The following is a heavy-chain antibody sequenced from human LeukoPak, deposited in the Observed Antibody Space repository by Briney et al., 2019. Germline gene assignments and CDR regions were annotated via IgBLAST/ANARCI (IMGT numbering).Heavy chain of an antibody. CDR1: GGSISSGDYY. V-gene: IGHV4-30-4*01. CDR2: IYYSGST. CDR3: ARRGNDFWSGYYQVPYYFDY. Sequence: SETLSLTCTVAGGSISSGDYYWSWIRQPPGKGLEWIGYIYYSGSTYYNPSLKSRVTISVDTSKNQFSLKLSSVTAADTAVYYCARRGNDFWSGYYQVPYYFDYWGQGTLVTVSS. D-gene: IGHD3-3*01. J-gene: IGHJ4*02.